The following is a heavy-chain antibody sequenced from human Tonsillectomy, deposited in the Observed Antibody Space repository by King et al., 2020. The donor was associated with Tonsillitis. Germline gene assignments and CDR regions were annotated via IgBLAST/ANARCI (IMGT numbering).Heavy chain of an antibody. CDR3: AGHANDYFDY. J-gene: IGHJ4*02. Sequence: VQLVQSGAEVKKPGESLKISCKGSGYSFNTNWIAWVRQMPGKGLELMGIIYPGDSDTRYSPSFQGQVTISADNSISTAYLQGSSLKASDTAMYYCAGHANDYFDYWGQGTLVTVSS. CDR1: GYSFNTNW. CDR2: IYPGDSDT. V-gene: IGHV5-51*01.